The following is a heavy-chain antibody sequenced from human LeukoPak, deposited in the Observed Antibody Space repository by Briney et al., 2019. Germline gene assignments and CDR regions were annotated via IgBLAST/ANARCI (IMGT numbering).Heavy chain of an antibody. Sequence: PSETLSLTCAVYGGSFSGYYWSWIRQPPGKGLEWIGEINHCGSTNYNPSLKSRVTISVDTSKNQFSLKLSSVTAADTAVYYCARTLIEGIAAAGTTDAFDIWGQGTMVTVSS. CDR1: GGSFSGYY. CDR3: ARTLIEGIAAAGTTDAFDI. CDR2: INHCGST. V-gene: IGHV4-34*01. J-gene: IGHJ3*02. D-gene: IGHD6-13*01.